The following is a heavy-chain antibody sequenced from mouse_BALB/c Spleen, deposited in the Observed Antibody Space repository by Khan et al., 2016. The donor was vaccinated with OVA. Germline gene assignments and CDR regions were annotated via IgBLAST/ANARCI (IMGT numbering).Heavy chain of an antibody. J-gene: IGHJ4*01. CDR3: ARKNYYGYAVDY. CDR1: GYSITTNYA. Sequence: EVQLQESGPGLVKPSQSLSLTCTVTGYSITTNYAWDWIRQFPGNKLEWMGYISYSGSTSYNPSLKSRISINRDTSKNQFFLPLNSLTTEDTATYDCARKNYYGYAVDYWGQGTSVTVSS. D-gene: IGHD1-1*01. CDR2: ISYSGST. V-gene: IGHV3-2*02.